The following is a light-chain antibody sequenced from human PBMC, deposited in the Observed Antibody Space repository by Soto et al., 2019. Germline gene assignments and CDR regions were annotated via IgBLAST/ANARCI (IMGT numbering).Light chain of an antibody. Sequence: EIVMTQSPATLSVSPGERATLSCRASQSVSSNLAWYQQQPGQAPRLLIYGASTRATGIPARFSGSGSGTEFTLTISSLQSEDFAVYYCQQYNNWPPRRTFGQGTKVEIK. CDR3: QQYNNWPPRRT. J-gene: IGKJ1*01. V-gene: IGKV3-15*01. CDR1: QSVSSN. CDR2: GAS.